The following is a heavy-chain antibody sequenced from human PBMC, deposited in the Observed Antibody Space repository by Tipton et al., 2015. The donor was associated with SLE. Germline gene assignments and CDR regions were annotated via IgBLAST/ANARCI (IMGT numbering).Heavy chain of an antibody. D-gene: IGHD1-26*01. CDR1: GGSISDTAYY. J-gene: IGHJ3*02. CDR2: TSYSGSP. CDR3: ARRRSGSYYDDDAFDI. Sequence: TLSLTCTVSGGSISDTAYYWAWIRQPPGKGLEWIGSTSYSGSPYYNPSLKSRVTISVDTSKKQVSLKLSSVTAADTAVYYCARRRSGSYYDDDAFDIWGPGTMVTVSS. V-gene: IGHV4-39*01.